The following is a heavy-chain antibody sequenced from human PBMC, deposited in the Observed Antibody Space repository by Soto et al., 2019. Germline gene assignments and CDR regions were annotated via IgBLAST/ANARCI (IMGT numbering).Heavy chain of an antibody. D-gene: IGHD2-15*01. V-gene: IGHV1-69*13. Sequence: ASVKVSCKASEGTFSSYAISWVRQAPGQGLDWMGGIIPLYGTTNYAQKFQDRVTITADESTSTAYMELSSLRSQDTAVYYCARDLGGCSAGSCRYNWFDPWGQGTLVTVSS. CDR2: IIPLYGTT. J-gene: IGHJ5*02. CDR3: ARDLGGCSAGSCRYNWFDP. CDR1: EGTFSSYA.